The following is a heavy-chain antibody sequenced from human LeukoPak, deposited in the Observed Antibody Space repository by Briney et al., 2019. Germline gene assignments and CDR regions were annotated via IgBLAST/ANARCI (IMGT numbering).Heavy chain of an antibody. V-gene: IGHV3-23*01. CDR2: ISGSGGST. J-gene: IGHJ4*02. CDR3: AKDGDTAMATGSFDY. D-gene: IGHD5-18*01. Sequence: GGSLRLSCAASGFTFSSYAMSWVRQAPGKGLEWVSAISGSGGSTYYADSVKRRFTISRDNSKNTLYLQMNSLRAEDTAVYYCAKDGDTAMATGSFDYWGQGTLVTVSS. CDR1: GFTFSSYA.